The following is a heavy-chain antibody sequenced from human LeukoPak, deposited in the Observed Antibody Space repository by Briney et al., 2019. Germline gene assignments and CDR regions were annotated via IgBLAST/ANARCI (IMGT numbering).Heavy chain of an antibody. CDR3: AKIRYYYDSSGYLGYFQH. CDR2: ISGSGGST. J-gene: IGHJ1*01. CDR1: GFTFSSYA. D-gene: IGHD3-22*01. Sequence: PGGSLRLSCAASGFTFSSYAMSWVRQAPGKGLEWVSAISGSGGSTYYADSVKGRFTISRDNSKNTLNLQMNSLRAEDTAVYYCAKIRYYYDSSGYLGYFQHWGQGTLVTVSS. V-gene: IGHV3-23*01.